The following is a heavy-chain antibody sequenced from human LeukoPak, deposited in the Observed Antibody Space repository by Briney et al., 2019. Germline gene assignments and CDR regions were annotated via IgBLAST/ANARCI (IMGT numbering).Heavy chain of an antibody. J-gene: IGHJ5*02. CDR1: GFTFSSYA. D-gene: IGHD2-2*01. V-gene: IGHV3-23*01. Sequence: TGGSLRLSCVASGFTFSSYAMSWVRQAPGKGLEWVSAISGSGGSTYYADSVKGRFTISRDNSKNTLYLQMNSLRAEDTAVYYCAKSPKDVVVPAASNWFDPWGQGTLVTVSS. CDR3: AKSPKDVVVPAASNWFDP. CDR2: ISGSGGST.